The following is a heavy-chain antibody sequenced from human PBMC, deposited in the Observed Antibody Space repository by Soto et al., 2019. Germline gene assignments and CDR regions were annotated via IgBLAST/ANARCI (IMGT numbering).Heavy chain of an antibody. Sequence: GGSLRLSCAASGFTFSDYAMSWVRQAPGKGLEWVSAISGSGSTFYADSVKGRFTISRDNSKNTLYLQMNSLRAEDTAVYYCANAWPPADAFDIWGQGTMVTVSS. D-gene: IGHD2-2*01. CDR2: ISGSGST. J-gene: IGHJ3*02. CDR3: ANAWPPADAFDI. CDR1: GFTFSDYA. V-gene: IGHV3-23*01.